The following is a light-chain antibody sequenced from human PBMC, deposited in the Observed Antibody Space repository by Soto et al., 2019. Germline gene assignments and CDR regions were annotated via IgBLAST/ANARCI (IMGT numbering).Light chain of an antibody. J-gene: IGKJ1*01. CDR2: DTS. CDR3: QQYNNWPQT. CDR1: PSVSSN. Sequence: EIVMTQSPATLSVSLGERATLSCRASPSVSSNLAWYQQKPGQAPRLLIYDTSTRATGVPARFSGGGSGTEFTLTISSLQSEDFAEYHCQQYNNWPQTFGQGTKVDIK. V-gene: IGKV3-15*01.